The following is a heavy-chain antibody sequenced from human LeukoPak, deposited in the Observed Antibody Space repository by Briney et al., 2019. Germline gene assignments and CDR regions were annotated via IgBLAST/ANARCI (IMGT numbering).Heavy chain of an antibody. V-gene: IGHV6-1*01. D-gene: IGHD6-13*01. J-gene: IGHJ6*03. Sequence: SQTLSLTCAISGDSVSSNSAAWNWIRQSPSRGIEWLGRTYYRSKWYNDYAVSVKSRITINPDTSKNQFSLQLNSVTPEETAVYYCARDQGSSSWHGNYYYYMDVWGKGTTVTVSS. CDR3: ARDQGSSSWHGNYYYYMDV. CDR1: GDSVSSNSAA. CDR2: TYYRSKWYN.